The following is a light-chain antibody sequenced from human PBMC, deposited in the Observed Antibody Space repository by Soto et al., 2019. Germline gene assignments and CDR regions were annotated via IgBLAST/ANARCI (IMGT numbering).Light chain of an antibody. CDR2: DAS. J-gene: IGKJ3*01. CDR1: RMLTST. CDR3: QQLNTFPPFFT. V-gene: IGKV3-11*01. Sequence: EIVLTQSPATLSLSPGERATPSSRPIRMLTSTLPWYQQKPGQAPRLLIYDASNRATGIPARFSGSGSGTDFTLTISSLEPEDFATYFCQQLNTFPPFFTFGPGTKVDIK.